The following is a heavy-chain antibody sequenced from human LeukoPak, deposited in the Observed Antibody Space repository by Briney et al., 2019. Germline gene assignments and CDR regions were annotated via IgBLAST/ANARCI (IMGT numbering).Heavy chain of an antibody. CDR2: INHSGST. CDR3: ASGINDFWSGYYTGRYFDY. V-gene: IGHV4-34*01. D-gene: IGHD3-3*01. Sequence: KPSETLSLTCAVYGGSFSGYYWTWIRQPPGKGLEWIGEINHSGSTNYNPSLKSRVTLSVDTSKNQFSLKLSSVTAADTAVYYCASGINDFWSGYYTGRYFDYWGQGTLVTVSS. J-gene: IGHJ4*02. CDR1: GGSFSGYY.